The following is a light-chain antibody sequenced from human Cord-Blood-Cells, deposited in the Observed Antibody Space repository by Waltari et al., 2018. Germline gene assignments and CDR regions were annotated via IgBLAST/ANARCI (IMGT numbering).Light chain of an antibody. V-gene: IGLV1-44*01. CDR2: SNN. J-gene: IGLJ3*02. Sequence: QSVLTQPPSASGTPGQRVTIYCSGSSSNIGRNTVNWYQQLPGTTPKLLIYSNNQRPSGVPDRCSGSKSGTSASLAISGLQSEDEADYYCAAWDDSLNGNWVFGGGTKLTVL. CDR3: AAWDDSLNGNWV. CDR1: SSNIGRNT.